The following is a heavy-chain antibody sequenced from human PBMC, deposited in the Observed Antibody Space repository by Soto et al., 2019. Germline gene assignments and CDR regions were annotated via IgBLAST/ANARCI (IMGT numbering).Heavy chain of an antibody. CDR3: TTAKQWLIDY. Sequence: EVQLVESGGGLVKPGGSLRLSCAASGFTFNNAWMNWVRQAPGKGLEWVGRIRSKTDGGTADYAAPVKGRFTISRDESKTTLYLQMNSLKTEDTAVYYCTTAKQWLIDYWGQGTLVTVSS. J-gene: IGHJ4*02. CDR2: IRSKTDGGTA. D-gene: IGHD6-19*01. CDR1: GFTFNNAW. V-gene: IGHV3-15*07.